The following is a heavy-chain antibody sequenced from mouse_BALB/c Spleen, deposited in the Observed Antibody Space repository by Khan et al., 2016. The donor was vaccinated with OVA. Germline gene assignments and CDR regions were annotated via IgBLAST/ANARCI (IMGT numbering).Heavy chain of an antibody. CDR2: IYPGISDT. CDR3: TRSYDSYYVDY. Sequence: VQLQQSGTVLARPGASVKMSCKASGYSFASYWMHWIKQRPGQGLEWIGTIYPGISDTRYKQKFKGKATLTAVSSASTAYMDFSSLTNEDSAVYDCTRSYDSYYVDYWGQGTTLTVSS. CDR1: GYSFASYW. V-gene: IGHV1-5*01. J-gene: IGHJ2*01. D-gene: IGHD2-4*01.